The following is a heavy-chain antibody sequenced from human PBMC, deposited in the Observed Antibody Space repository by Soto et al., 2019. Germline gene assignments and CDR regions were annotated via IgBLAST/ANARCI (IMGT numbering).Heavy chain of an antibody. D-gene: IGHD2-21*01. CDR1: GFTFSSYA. Sequence: EVHLLESGGDLVQPGGSLRLSCAASGFTFSSYAMAWFRQAPGKGLEWVAAIIATGFNTYYADSVKGRSIVSRDNSNNTLYLQMTSLRADDTAVYYCAKDPTYCGGDCYPTPFDSWGQGTLVTVSS. CDR3: AKDPTYCGGDCYPTPFDS. V-gene: IGHV3-23*01. J-gene: IGHJ4*02. CDR2: IIATGFNT.